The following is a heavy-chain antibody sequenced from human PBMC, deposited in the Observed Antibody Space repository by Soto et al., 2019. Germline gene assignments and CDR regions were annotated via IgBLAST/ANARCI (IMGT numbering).Heavy chain of an antibody. J-gene: IGHJ5*02. Sequence: PSETLSLTXTVSGGSSSSFGGSWILQPPGRGLEWIGYIYYSGSTNYNPSLKSRAIISLDKSKSQFSLKLTSVTAADEAIFYCVRDRGAVWGNYPKRAPKSASWRQGTPVTVSS. CDR1: GGSSSSFG. CDR3: VRDRGAVWGNYPKRAPKSAS. V-gene: IGHV4-59*12. D-gene: IGHD3-16*01. CDR2: IYYSGST.